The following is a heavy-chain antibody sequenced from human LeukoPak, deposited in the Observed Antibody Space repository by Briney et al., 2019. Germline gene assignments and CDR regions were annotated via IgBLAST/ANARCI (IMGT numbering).Heavy chain of an antibody. CDR2: INPSGGST. Sequence: ASVKVSCKASGYTFTSYYMHWVRQAPGQGLEWMGIINPSGGSTSYAQKFQGRVTMTRDTSTSTVYMELSSLRSEDTAVYYCARDPALIVGPSYYFDYWGQGTLVTVSS. J-gene: IGHJ4*02. CDR3: ARDPALIVGPSYYFDY. CDR1: GYTFTSYY. D-gene: IGHD3-22*01. V-gene: IGHV1-46*01.